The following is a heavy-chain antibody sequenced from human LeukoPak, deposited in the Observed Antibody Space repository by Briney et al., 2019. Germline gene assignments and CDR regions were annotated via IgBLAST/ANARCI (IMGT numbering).Heavy chain of an antibody. V-gene: IGHV4-34*01. J-gene: IGHJ4*02. D-gene: IGHD3-22*01. CDR1: GESSFSSYY. CDR3: SRQVVGNDY. Sequence: PSETLSLTRAVYGESSFSSYYWSWIRQTPGGALEWIGEINHSGYTNYNPSLKSRVTLSIDTSKNQFSLRLHSVTAADTAVYYCSRQVVGNDYWGQGTLVTVSS. CDR2: INHSGYT.